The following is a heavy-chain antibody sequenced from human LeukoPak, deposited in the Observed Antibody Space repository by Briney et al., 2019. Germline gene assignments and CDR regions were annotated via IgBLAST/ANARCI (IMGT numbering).Heavy chain of an antibody. CDR1: GGSTSNYY. CDR3: ARHTAEKYNWFDR. Sequence: SETLSLTCTVSGGSTSNYYWSWIRQPPGKGLEWIGYIYYSGSTNYNPSLKSRVTISVDTSKNQFSLKLSSLTAADTAVYYCARHTAEKYNWFDRWGQGTLVTVSS. D-gene: IGHD5-24*01. CDR2: IYYSGST. J-gene: IGHJ5*02. V-gene: IGHV4-59*08.